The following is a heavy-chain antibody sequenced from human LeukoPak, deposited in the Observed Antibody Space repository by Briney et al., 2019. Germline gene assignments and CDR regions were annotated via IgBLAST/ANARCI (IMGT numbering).Heavy chain of an antibody. Sequence: SETLSLTCAVYGGSFSGYYWSWIRQPPGKGLEWIGEINHSGSTNYNPSLKSRVTISVDTSKNQLSLKLSSVTAADTAVYYCARAHSSGLRWFDPWGQGTLVTVSS. CDR2: INHSGST. V-gene: IGHV4-34*01. J-gene: IGHJ5*02. CDR3: ARAHSSGLRWFDP. D-gene: IGHD6-19*01. CDR1: GGSFSGYY.